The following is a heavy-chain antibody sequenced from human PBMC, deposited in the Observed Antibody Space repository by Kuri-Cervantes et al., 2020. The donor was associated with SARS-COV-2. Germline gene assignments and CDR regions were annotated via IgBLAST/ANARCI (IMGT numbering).Heavy chain of an antibody. D-gene: IGHD3-10*01. CDR3: AKDLGFGELLSGVVNDY. CDR1: GFTFSSYG. Sequence: GESLKISCAASGFTFSSYGMHWVRQAPGKGLEWVAVIWYDGSNKYYADSVKGRFTISRDNSKNTLYLQMDSLRAEDTAVYYWAKDLGFGELLSGVVNDYWGQGTLVTVSS. J-gene: IGHJ4*02. CDR2: IWYDGSNK. V-gene: IGHV3-33*06.